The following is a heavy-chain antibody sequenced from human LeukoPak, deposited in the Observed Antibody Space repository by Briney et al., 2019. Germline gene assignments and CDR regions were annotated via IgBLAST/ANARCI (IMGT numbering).Heavy chain of an antibody. V-gene: IGHV1-69*13. J-gene: IGHJ3*02. CDR1: GGTFSSYA. CDR3: ASKLSSGYYWDAFGI. D-gene: IGHD3-22*01. CDR2: IIPIFGTA. Sequence: ASVKVSCEASGGTFSSYAISWVRQAPGQGLEWMGGIIPIFGTANYAQKFQGRVTITADESTSTAYMELSSLRSEDTAVYYCASKLSSGYYWDAFGIWGQGTMVTVSS.